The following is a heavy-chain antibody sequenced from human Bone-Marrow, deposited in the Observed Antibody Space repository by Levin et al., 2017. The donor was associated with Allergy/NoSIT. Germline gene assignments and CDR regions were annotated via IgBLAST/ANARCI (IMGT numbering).Heavy chain of an antibody. D-gene: IGHD2-15*01. CDR2: VSGSGDQT. J-gene: IGHJ4*02. CDR1: KFIFKNYA. Sequence: GASVKVSCAASKFIFKNYAMAWLRQAPGQGLEWVSAVSGSGDQTYHADSVRGRFTISRDNSKDTLFLQMNNLRAEDTAVYFCAKGRVAATPFYWGQGTLVTVSS. V-gene: IGHV3-23*01. CDR3: AKGRVAATPFY.